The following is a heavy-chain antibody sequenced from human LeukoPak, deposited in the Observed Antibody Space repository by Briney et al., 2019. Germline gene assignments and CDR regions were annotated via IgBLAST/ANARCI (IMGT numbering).Heavy chain of an antibody. J-gene: IGHJ3*02. V-gene: IGHV3-11*01. CDR2: ISSSGSTR. Sequence: GGSLRLSCAASGFTFSDYYMSWIRQAPGKGLEWVSYISSSGSTRYYADSVKGRFTISRDNAKNSLYLQMNSLRAEDTAVYYCARGEDYGEKDAFDIWGQGAMVTVSS. CDR3: ARGEDYGEKDAFDI. CDR1: GFTFSDYY. D-gene: IGHD4/OR15-4a*01.